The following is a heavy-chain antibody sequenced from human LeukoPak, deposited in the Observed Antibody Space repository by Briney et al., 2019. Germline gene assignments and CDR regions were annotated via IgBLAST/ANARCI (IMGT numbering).Heavy chain of an antibody. D-gene: IGHD4-17*01. CDR2: IYYIGST. Sequence: PSETLSLTCTVSGGSISTFYWSWLRQPPGKGLEWIGYIYYIGSTNYNPSLKNRVTISFDTSKNQFSLRLSSVTAADTAVYYWSREDPQTTVPEGLDVWGQGTTVTVSS. J-gene: IGHJ6*02. V-gene: IGHV4-59*01. CDR3: SREDPQTTVPEGLDV. CDR1: GGSISTFY.